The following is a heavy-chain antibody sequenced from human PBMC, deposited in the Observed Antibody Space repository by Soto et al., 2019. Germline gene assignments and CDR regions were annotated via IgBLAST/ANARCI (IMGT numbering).Heavy chain of an antibody. CDR2: IYYSGST. Sequence: QVQLQESGPGLVKPSETLSVTCTVSGGSVSSGSYSWSWIRQPPGKGLEWIGYIYYSGSTNYDTYLKIRVTISVDTSKNQFSLKLSSVTAADTAVYYCARGGNVWNDDRYFDYWGQGTLVTVSS. CDR1: GGSVSSGSYS. J-gene: IGHJ4*02. D-gene: IGHD1-1*01. V-gene: IGHV4-61*01. CDR3: ARGGNVWNDDRYFDY.